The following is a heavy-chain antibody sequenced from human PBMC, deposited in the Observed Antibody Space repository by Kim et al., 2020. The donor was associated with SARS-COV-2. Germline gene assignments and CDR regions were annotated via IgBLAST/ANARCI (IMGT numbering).Heavy chain of an antibody. V-gene: IGHV3-23*01. CDR3: AKFGPTFRGVIAMPGSEFDY. CDR2: ISGSGGST. Sequence: GGSLRLSCAASGFTFSSYAMSWVRQAPGKGLEWVSAISGSGGSTYYADSVKGRFTISRDNSKNTLYLQMNSLRAEDTAVYYCAKFGPTFRGVIAMPGSEFDYWGQGTLVTVSS. D-gene: IGHD3-16*02. CDR1: GFTFSSYA. J-gene: IGHJ4*02.